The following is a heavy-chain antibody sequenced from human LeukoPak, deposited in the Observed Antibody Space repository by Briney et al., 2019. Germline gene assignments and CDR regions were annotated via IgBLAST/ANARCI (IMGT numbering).Heavy chain of an antibody. CDR3: ATGQHYYDSSGYYFYYFDY. CDR2: ISYDGSNK. Sequence: PGGSLRLSCAASGFSFGTYAMHWVRQAPGKGLEWVALISYDGSNKYYADSVKGRFTISRDKSKNTLYLQMNSLRADDTAVYYCATGQHYYDSSGYYFYYFDYWGQGTLVTVSS. D-gene: IGHD3-22*01. CDR1: GFSFGTYA. J-gene: IGHJ4*02. V-gene: IGHV3-30*07.